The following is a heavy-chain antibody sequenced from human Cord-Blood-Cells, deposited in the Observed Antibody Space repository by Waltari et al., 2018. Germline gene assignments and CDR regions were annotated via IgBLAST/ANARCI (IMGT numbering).Heavy chain of an antibody. CDR1: GFTFSSYE. V-gene: IGHV3-48*03. CDR3: ARDRRWDPLTPHWYFDL. Sequence: EVQLVESGGGLVQPGGSLRLSCAASGFTFSSYEMNWVRQAPGKGLEWVSYISSSGSTIYYADSVKGRFTISRDNAKNSLYLQMNSLRAEDTAVYYCARDRRWDPLTPHWYFDLWGRDTLVTVSS. D-gene: IGHD1-26*01. J-gene: IGHJ2*01. CDR2: ISSSGSTI.